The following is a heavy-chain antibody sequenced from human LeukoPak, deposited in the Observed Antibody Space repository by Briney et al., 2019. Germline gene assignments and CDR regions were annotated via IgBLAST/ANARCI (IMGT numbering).Heavy chain of an antibody. CDR3: ASLFGIGTVTGTGTFDI. J-gene: IGHJ3*02. Sequence: GGSLRLSCAASGFIVSSNYMSWVRQAPGKGLEWVAVIYSGGGRNYADSMKGRFTISRDNSKNTVYLQMNSLRAEDTAVYYCASLFGIGTVTGTGTFDIWGQGTMVTVSS. CDR1: GFIVSSNY. D-gene: IGHD6-19*01. CDR2: IYSGGGR. V-gene: IGHV3-53*01.